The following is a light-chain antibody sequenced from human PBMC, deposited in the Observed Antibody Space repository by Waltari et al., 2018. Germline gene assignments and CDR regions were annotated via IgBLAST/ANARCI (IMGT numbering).Light chain of an antibody. Sequence: DIQMTKSPSSLSASVGDKVTITCQATQEISKYLNWYQQKPGKAPKLLIYGESNLETGVPLRFSRRGSGTDFTFTIGSLQPEDIATYCCQQYDNFPHTVGQGTKLEIK. V-gene: IGKV1-33*01. CDR2: GES. CDR3: QQYDNFPHT. CDR1: QEISKY. J-gene: IGKJ2*01.